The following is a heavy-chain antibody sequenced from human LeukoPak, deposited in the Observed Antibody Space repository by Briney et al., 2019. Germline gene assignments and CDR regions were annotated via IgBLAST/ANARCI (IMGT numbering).Heavy chain of an antibody. CDR3: ARDRNALYSSYDY. Sequence: ASVKVSCKASGGAFSSHSFNWVRQAPGQGLEWMGWISAYNGNTNYAQKLQGRVTMTTDTSTSTAYMELRSLRSDDTAVYYCARDRNALYSSYDYWGQGTLVTVSS. CDR1: GGAFSSHS. D-gene: IGHD6-6*01. V-gene: IGHV1-18*01. J-gene: IGHJ4*02. CDR2: ISAYNGNT.